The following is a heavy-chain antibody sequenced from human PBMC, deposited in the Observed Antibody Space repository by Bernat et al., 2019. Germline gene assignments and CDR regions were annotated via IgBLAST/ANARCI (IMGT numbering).Heavy chain of an antibody. V-gene: IGHV4-34*01. CDR2: INHTGRT. D-gene: IGHD4/OR15-4a*01. J-gene: IGHJ5*02. Sequence: QVQLQQWGAGLLKPSETLSLTCDVYGGPFSGYYWSWIRQAPGKGLEWIGEINHTGRTNYNPSLKSRVTMSVDTSKNQFSLYLTSVTAAGAAVYYCGGAARAFQVRGAQATWFDPWGQGNLVTVSS. CDR3: GGAARAFQVRGAQATWFDP. CDR1: GGPFSGYY.